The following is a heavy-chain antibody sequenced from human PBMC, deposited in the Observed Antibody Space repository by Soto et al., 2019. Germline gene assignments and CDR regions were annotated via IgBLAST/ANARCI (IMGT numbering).Heavy chain of an antibody. CDR3: ARERKIGTPDGMDV. CDR1: GFTFSSYW. J-gene: IGHJ6*02. CDR2: IKQDGSEK. D-gene: IGHD1-1*01. V-gene: IGHV3-7*03. Sequence: GGSLRLSCAASGFTFSSYWMSWVRQAPGKGLEWVANIKQDGSEKNYVDSVKGRFTLSRDNARKSVFLQMNSLRVEDTAVYYCARERKIGTPDGMDVWGQGTTVTVSS.